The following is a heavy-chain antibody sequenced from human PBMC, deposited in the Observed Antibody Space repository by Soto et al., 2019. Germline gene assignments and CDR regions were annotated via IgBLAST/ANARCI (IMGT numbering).Heavy chain of an antibody. D-gene: IGHD3-22*01. Sequence: GGSLRLSCAASGFTFSSYWMSWVRQAPGKGLEWVANIKQDGSEKYYVDSVKGRFTISRDNAKNSLYLQMNSLRAEDTAVYYWERATYDSSGYYLRVDYWGQGTLVTVSS. CDR3: ERATYDSSGYYLRVDY. CDR1: GFTFSSYW. CDR2: IKQDGSEK. V-gene: IGHV3-7*03. J-gene: IGHJ4*02.